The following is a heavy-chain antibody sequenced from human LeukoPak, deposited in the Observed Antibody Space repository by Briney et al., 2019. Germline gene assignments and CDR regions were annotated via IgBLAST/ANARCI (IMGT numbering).Heavy chain of an antibody. CDR3: ARGPIAVAGSRVY. CDR2: VNPNSGNT. D-gene: IGHD6-19*01. CDR1: GYTFTSYD. J-gene: IGHJ4*02. V-gene: IGHV1-8*01. Sequence: ASVTVSCKASGYTFTSYDINWVRQATGQGLEWMGWVNPNSGNTGYAQKFQGRVTMTRNTSISTAYMELSSLRSEDTAVYYCARGPIAVAGSRVYWGQGTLVTVSS.